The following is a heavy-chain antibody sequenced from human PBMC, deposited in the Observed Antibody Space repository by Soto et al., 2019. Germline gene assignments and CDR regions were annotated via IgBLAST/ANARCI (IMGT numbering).Heavy chain of an antibody. Sequence: PSETLSLTCTVSGGSISSYYWSWIRQPPGKGLEWIGYIYYSGSTNYNPSLKSRVTISVDTSKNQFSLKLSSVTAADTAVYYCARKVMKYYDFRNDDWFDPWGQGTLVTVSS. D-gene: IGHD3-3*01. CDR3: ARKVMKYYDFRNDDWFDP. V-gene: IGHV4-59*08. CDR1: GGSISSYY. J-gene: IGHJ5*02. CDR2: IYYSGST.